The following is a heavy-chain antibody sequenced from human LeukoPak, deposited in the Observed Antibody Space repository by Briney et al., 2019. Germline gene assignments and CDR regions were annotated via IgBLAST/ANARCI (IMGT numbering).Heavy chain of an antibody. CDR3: ARASGVAAAGPYNWFDP. J-gene: IGHJ5*02. CDR1: GFTFSNYW. Sequence: GGSLRLSCAASGFTFSNYWMHWVRQAPGKGLEWVAVISYDGSNKYCADSVKGRFTISRDNSKNTLYLQMNSLRAEDTAVYYCARASGVAAAGPYNWFDPWGQGTLVTVSS. CDR2: ISYDGSNK. D-gene: IGHD6-13*01. V-gene: IGHV3-30-3*01.